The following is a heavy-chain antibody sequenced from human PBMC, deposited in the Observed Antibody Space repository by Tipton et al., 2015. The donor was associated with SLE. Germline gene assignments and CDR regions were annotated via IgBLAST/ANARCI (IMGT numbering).Heavy chain of an antibody. V-gene: IGHV4-34*01. CDR2: INHSGAT. J-gene: IGHJ5*02. CDR1: GGSFSGYY. Sequence: TLSLTCAVYGGSFSGYYWNWIRQPPGKGLRWIGEINHSGATNYNPSLKSRVPISVYTSKNQFSLKLSSVTAADTAVYYCARGKGRNWGWGWFDPWGQGILVTVSS. D-gene: IGHD7-27*01. CDR3: ARGKGRNWGWGWFDP.